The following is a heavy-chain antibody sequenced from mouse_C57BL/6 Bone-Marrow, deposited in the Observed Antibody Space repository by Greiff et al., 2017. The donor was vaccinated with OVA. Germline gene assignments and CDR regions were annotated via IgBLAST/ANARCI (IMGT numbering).Heavy chain of an antibody. D-gene: IGHD1-1*01. CDR2: INPGSGGT. V-gene: IGHV1-54*01. Sequence: QVQLQQPGAELVRPGTSVKVSCKASGYAFTNYLIEWVKQRPGQGLEWIGVINPGSGGTNYNEKFKGKATLTADKSSSTAYMQLSSLTSEDSAVYYCARSSSYYYGPDYFDYWGQGTTLTVSS. CDR1: GYAFTNYL. CDR3: ARSSSYYYGPDYFDY. J-gene: IGHJ2*01.